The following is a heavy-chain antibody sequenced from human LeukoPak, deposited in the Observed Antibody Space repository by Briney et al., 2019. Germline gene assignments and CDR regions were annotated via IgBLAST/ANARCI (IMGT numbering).Heavy chain of an antibody. D-gene: IGHD1-26*01. CDR3: PRDIPIVGATSLLPYFDY. CDR2: ISAYNGNT. J-gene: IGHJ4*02. Sequence: ASVKVSCKASGYTYTSYGISWVRQAPGQGLEWMGWISAYNGNTNYAQKLQGRGTMTTDTSTSTAYMALRSLRSDDTAVYYCPRDIPIVGATSLLPYFDYWGQGTLVTASS. V-gene: IGHV1-18*01. CDR1: GYTYTSYG.